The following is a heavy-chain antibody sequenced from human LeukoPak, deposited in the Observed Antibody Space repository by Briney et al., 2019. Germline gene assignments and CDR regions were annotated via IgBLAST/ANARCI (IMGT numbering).Heavy chain of an antibody. CDR2: IYHSGST. CDR3: ARVSPLHFTGAIDY. D-gene: IGHD3-3*02. V-gene: IGHV4-38-2*02. J-gene: IGHJ4*02. CDR1: GYSISSGYY. Sequence: SETLSLTCTVSGYSISSGYYWGWIRQPPGKGLEWIGSIYHSGSTYYNPSLKSRVTISVDTSKNQFSLKLSSVTAADTAVYYCARVSPLHFTGAIDYWGQGTLVTGSS.